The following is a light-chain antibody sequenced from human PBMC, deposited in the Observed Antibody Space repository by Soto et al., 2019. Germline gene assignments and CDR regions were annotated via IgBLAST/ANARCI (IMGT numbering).Light chain of an antibody. CDR3: SSYTQSTLLV. Sequence: QSALTQPASVSGSPGQSITISCTGTSSDVGGYRYVSWYQQHADKVPKLIIYEVDNRPSGVSLRFSGSKSGNTATLTISGLQAEDEADYYCSSYTQSTLLVFGGGTKVTVL. J-gene: IGLJ2*01. CDR2: EVD. CDR1: SSDVGGYRY. V-gene: IGLV2-14*01.